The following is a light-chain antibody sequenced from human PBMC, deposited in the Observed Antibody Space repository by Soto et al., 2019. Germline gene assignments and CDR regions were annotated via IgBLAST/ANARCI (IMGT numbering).Light chain of an antibody. Sequence: QSVLTQPPSVSGAPGQRVTISCTGSSSNIGAGYDVHWYQQLPGTAPKLVIYGTTNRPSGVPDRFSGSTSGTSASLAITGLQAEDEADYYCQSYDGTLSGSYVFGIGTKLTVL. CDR3: QSYDGTLSGSYV. V-gene: IGLV1-40*01. J-gene: IGLJ1*01. CDR2: GTT. CDR1: SSNIGAGYD.